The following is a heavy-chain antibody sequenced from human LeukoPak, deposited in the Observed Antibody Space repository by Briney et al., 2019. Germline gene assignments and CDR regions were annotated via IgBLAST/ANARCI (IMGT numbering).Heavy chain of an antibody. CDR1: EFTFNSYA. V-gene: IGHV3-23*01. CDR3: AKSSPYSATYFDY. D-gene: IGHD1-26*01. J-gene: IGHJ4*02. Sequence: GGSLRLSCAASEFTFNSYAMSWGRQAPGKGLEWVSAISGGGANTYYADSVKGRFTISRDNSKNTLYLQMNSLRAEDTAVYYCAKSSPYSATYFDYWGQGTLVTVSS. CDR2: ISGGGANT.